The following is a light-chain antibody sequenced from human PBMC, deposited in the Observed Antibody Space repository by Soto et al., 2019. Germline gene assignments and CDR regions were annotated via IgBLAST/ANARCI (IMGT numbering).Light chain of an antibody. Sequence: DIQMTQSPSSLSASVGDRVTITCRASQSISTSLNWYQQKPGKAPKFLIFDASSLQSGVPSRFSGGRAGTDFTLTISSLQPEDFATYYCQQSYETPFTFGPGTKVDI. CDR1: QSISTS. V-gene: IGKV1-39*01. CDR2: DAS. J-gene: IGKJ3*01. CDR3: QQSYETPFT.